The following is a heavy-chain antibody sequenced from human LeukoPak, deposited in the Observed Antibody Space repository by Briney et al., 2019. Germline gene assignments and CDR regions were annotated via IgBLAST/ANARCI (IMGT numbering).Heavy chain of an antibody. CDR2: IYYSGST. CDR3: ARDGVDTAMGARYFDY. D-gene: IGHD5-18*01. Sequence: SETLSLTCTVSGGSLSSYYWSWIRQPPGKGLEWIGYIYYSGSTNYNPSLKSRVTISVDTSKNQFSLKLSSVTAADTAVYYCARDGVDTAMGARYFDYWGQGTLVTVSS. V-gene: IGHV4-59*01. J-gene: IGHJ4*02. CDR1: GGSLSSYY.